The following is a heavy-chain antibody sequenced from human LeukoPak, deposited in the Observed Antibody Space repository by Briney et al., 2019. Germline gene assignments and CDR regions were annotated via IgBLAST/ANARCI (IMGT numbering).Heavy chain of an antibody. CDR1: GGSISSSSYY. V-gene: IGHV4-39*07. D-gene: IGHD3-10*01. J-gene: IGHJ4*02. CDR2: INHSGST. CDR3: ARLGPIRRPVGELLATLDY. Sequence: SETLSLTCTVSGGSISSSSYYWSWIRQPPGKGLEWIGEINHSGSTNYNPSLKSRVTISVDTSKNQFSLKLSSVTAADTAVYYCARLGPIRRPVGELLATLDYWGQGTLVTVSS.